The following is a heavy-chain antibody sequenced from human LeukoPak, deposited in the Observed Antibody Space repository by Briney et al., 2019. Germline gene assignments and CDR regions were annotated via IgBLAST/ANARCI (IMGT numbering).Heavy chain of an antibody. CDR2: ISSSGSTI. V-gene: IGHV3-48*03. CDR1: GFTFSSYE. J-gene: IGHJ4*02. D-gene: IGHD3-9*01. Sequence: GGSLRLSCAASGFTFSSYEMNWVRQAPGKGLEWVSYISSSGSTIYYADSVKGRFTISRDNAKNSLYLQMNGLRAEDTAVYYCAGLRYFDWIFDYWGQGTLVTVSS. CDR3: AGLRYFDWIFDY.